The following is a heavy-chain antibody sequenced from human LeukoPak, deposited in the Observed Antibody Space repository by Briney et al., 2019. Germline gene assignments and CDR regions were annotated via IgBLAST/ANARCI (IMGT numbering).Heavy chain of an antibody. V-gene: IGHV4-39*07. J-gene: IGHJ4*02. CDR3: ARVGERDYGGRILDY. D-gene: IGHD4/OR15-4a*01. Sequence: KPSETLSLTCTVSGGSISSRSYYWGWIRQPPGKGLEWIGSIYYKGNTYFNPSLKSRVTISEDTSKNQFSLKLNSVTAADTAVYYCARVGERDYGGRILDYWGQGLLVTVSS. CDR1: GGSISSRSYY. CDR2: IYYKGNT.